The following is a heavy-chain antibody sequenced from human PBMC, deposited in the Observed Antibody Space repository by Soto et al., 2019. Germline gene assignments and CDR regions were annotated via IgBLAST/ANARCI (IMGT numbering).Heavy chain of an antibody. CDR3: ARGDDSVWGSYHF. Sequence: ETLSLTCTVSGDSNSRYYWTWIRQFPGKGLEWIGYIYYSGSTNYNPSLKSRVTISVDTSKNQFSLKLNSVTAADTAVYYCARGDDSVWGSYHFWGQGTLVTVSS. D-gene: IGHD3-16*02. CDR2: IYYSGST. V-gene: IGHV4-59*01. J-gene: IGHJ4*01. CDR1: GDSNSRYY.